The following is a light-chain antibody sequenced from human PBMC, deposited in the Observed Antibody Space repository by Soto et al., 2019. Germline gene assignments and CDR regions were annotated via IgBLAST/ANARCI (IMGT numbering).Light chain of an antibody. CDR3: QQYNNWPA. Sequence: EIVMTQSPATLSVYPGKRSTLSCRADQSAASNLAWYQQNPVQPPRLLMYDASTRATGIPARFSGSGSGTEFTLTISSLQSEDFAVYCSQQYNNWPAVGGGTKLDIK. V-gene: IGKV3D-15*01. J-gene: IGKJ4*01. CDR2: DAS. CDR1: QSAASN.